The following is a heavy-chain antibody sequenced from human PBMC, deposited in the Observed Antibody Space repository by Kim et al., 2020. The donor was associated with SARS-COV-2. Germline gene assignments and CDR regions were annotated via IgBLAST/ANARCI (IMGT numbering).Heavy chain of an antibody. J-gene: IGHJ6*01. CDR2: ISYDGSNK. CDR1: GFTFSSYG. Sequence: GALRLSCAASGFTFSSYGMHWVRQAPGKGLEWVAVISYDGSNKYYADSVKGRFTISRDNSKNTLYLQMNSLRAEDTAVYYCAKEHYDFWSGYPLYYYYY. V-gene: IGHV3-30*18. D-gene: IGHD3-3*01. CDR3: AKEHYDFWSGYPLYYYYY.